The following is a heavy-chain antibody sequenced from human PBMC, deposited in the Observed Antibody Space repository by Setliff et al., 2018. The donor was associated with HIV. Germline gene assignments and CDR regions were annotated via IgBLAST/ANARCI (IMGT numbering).Heavy chain of an antibody. Sequence: ASVKVSCKASPYTLINYGVSWVRQAPGQGLEWMGWIGSYSGYTIYAQKFQDRLTMTTDTSTTTASMELRSLRSDDTAVYYCVRGHCNSDKCWYTWFDPWGQGTLVTVSS. CDR3: VRGHCNSDKCWYTWFDP. V-gene: IGHV1-18*01. CDR2: IGSYSGYT. J-gene: IGHJ5*02. D-gene: IGHD2-2*01. CDR1: PYTLINYG.